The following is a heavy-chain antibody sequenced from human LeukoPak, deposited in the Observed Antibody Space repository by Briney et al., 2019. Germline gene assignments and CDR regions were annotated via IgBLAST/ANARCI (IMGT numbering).Heavy chain of an antibody. CDR3: AKDLVGGSGSYYPPSYYYGMDV. D-gene: IGHD3-10*01. J-gene: IGHJ6*02. CDR1: GFTFGSFS. V-gene: IGHV3-21*04. CDR2: ISSSGSGTYI. Sequence: NAGGSLRLSCAASGFTFGSFSMTWVRQAPGKGLEWVSTISSSGSGTYIYYADSVKGRFTISRDNSKNTLYLQMNSLRAEDTAVYYCAKDLVGGSGSYYPPSYYYGMDVWGQGTTVTVSS.